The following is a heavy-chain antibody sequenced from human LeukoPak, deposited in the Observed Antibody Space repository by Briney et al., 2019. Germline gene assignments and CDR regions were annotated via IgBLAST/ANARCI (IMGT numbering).Heavy chain of an antibody. V-gene: IGHV1-8*01. CDR3: TRNIAPGGKGYYFDY. Sequence: ASVKVCCKASGYTFATYDIKWLRQATGQWLEWMGWMNPTSGNTGYAQNFQGRVTMTRDTSTSTAYLELSSLGSEDTAVYYCTRNIAPGGKGYYFDYWGQGTLVTVSS. CDR2: MNPTSGNT. D-gene: IGHD6-13*01. J-gene: IGHJ4*02. CDR1: GYTFATYD.